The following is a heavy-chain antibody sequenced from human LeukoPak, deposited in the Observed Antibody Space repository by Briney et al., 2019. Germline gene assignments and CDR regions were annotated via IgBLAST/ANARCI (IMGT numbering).Heavy chain of an antibody. Sequence: HTGGSLRLSCAASGFTFSSYGMHWVRQAPGKGLEWVTVIFYDGSNKYYADSVKGRFSISRDNSKNTLYLQMNSLRAEDTAVYYCARVYSNSPEYGMDVWGQGTTVTVS. V-gene: IGHV3-33*08. CDR3: ARVYSNSPEYGMDV. CDR2: IFYDGSNK. J-gene: IGHJ6*02. CDR1: GFTFSSYG. D-gene: IGHD4-11*01.